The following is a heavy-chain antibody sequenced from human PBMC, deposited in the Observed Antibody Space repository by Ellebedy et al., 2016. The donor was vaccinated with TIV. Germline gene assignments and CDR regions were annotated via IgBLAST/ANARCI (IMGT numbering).Heavy chain of an antibody. J-gene: IGHJ4*02. CDR1: GGSISSYY. V-gene: IGHV4-59*01. CDR3: ARDRDYFGSGTYSRTLDY. D-gene: IGHD3-10*01. Sequence: SETLSLTCTVSGGSISSYYWSWIRQPPGKGLEWIGEINHSGSTNYNPSLKSRVTMSVDTSKTEFSLKLSSVTAADTAVYYCARDRDYFGSGTYSRTLDYWGQGTLVTVSS. CDR2: INHSGST.